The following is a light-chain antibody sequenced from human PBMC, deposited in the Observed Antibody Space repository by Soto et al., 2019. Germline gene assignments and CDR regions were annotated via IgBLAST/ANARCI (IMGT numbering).Light chain of an antibody. J-gene: IGKJ4*01. V-gene: IGKV1-39*01. Sequence: DIQMTHSPSSFSASVGDRVTITSRASQNIINFLNWYQQRPGKAPKLLIYAASSLHSGVPSRFSGSGSGTDFTLTISSLQPEDFATYYCQHSYSTPPTFGGGTKVDIK. CDR2: AAS. CDR3: QHSYSTPPT. CDR1: QNIINF.